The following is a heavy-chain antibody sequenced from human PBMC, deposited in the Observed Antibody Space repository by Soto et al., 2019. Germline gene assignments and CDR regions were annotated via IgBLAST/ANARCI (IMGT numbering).Heavy chain of an antibody. J-gene: IGHJ6*02. CDR1: GYSFTSYW. V-gene: IGHV5-51*01. CDR2: IYPGDSDT. Sequence: PGESLKISCKGSGYSFTSYWIGWVRQMPGKGLEWMGIIYPGDSDTRYSPSFQGQVTISADKSISTAYLQWSSLKASDTAMYYCARMRKQIGFYYGMDVWGQGTTVTVSS. CDR3: ARMRKQIGFYYGMDV. D-gene: IGHD3-16*01.